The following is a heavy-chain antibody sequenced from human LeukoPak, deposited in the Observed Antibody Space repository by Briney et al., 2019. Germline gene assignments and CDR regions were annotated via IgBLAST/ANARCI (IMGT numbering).Heavy chain of an antibody. Sequence: ASVKVSCKASGYTFTSYGISWVRQAPGQGLEWMGWISAYNGNTNYPQKLQGRVTMTTDTSTSTAFMELRSLRSDDTAVYYCARDRAYGSGTYYNAFDIWGQGTMVTVSS. V-gene: IGHV1-18*01. J-gene: IGHJ3*02. CDR1: GYTFTSYG. D-gene: IGHD3-10*01. CDR3: ARDRAYGSGTYYNAFDI. CDR2: ISAYNGNT.